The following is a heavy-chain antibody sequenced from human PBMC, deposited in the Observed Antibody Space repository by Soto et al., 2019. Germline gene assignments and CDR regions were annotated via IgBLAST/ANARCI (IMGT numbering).Heavy chain of an antibody. J-gene: IGHJ6*02. CDR2: IFHGGSA. CDR1: GASISSSAYY. CDR3: ARYTFGHDREYHYAMDV. D-gene: IGHD3-10*02. V-gene: IGHV4-30-4*01. Sequence: SETLSLTCTVSGASISSSAYYWSWVRQPPGKGLEWIGYIFHGGSAYYNPSLKSRVTISVDTSKNQFSLKLTSVTAADTAVFYCARYTFGHDREYHYAMDVWGQGTTVTVS.